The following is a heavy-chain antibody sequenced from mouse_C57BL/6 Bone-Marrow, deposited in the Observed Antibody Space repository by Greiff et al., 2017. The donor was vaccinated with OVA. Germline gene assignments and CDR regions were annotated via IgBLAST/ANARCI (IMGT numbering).Heavy chain of an antibody. Sequence: QVQLQQSGPELVKPGASVKISCKASGYAFSSSWMNWVKQRPGKGLEWIGRIYPGDGDTNYNGKFKGKATLTADKSSSTAYMQLSSLTSEDSAVYFCARGATVVATETDFDYWGQGTTLTVSS. V-gene: IGHV1-82*01. CDR2: IYPGDGDT. D-gene: IGHD1-1*01. CDR1: GYAFSSSW. CDR3: ARGATVVATETDFDY. J-gene: IGHJ2*01.